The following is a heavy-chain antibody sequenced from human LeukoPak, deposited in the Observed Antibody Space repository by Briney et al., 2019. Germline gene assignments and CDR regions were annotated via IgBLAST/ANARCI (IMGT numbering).Heavy chain of an antibody. V-gene: IGHV4-39*07. D-gene: IGHD2-2*01. Sequence: SETLSLTCTVSGGSISSSSYYWGWIRQPPGKGLEWIGSIYYSGGTYYNPSLKSRVTISVDTSKNQFSLKLSSVTAADTAVYYCARAIVVVPAAPSDWFDPWGQGTLVTVSS. J-gene: IGHJ5*02. CDR3: ARAIVVVPAAPSDWFDP. CDR2: IYYSGGT. CDR1: GGSISSSSYY.